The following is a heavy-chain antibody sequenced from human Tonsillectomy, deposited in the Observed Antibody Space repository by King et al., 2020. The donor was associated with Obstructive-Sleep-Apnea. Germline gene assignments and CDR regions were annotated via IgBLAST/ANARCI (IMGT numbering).Heavy chain of an antibody. CDR3: ARLDFAGHNFDCSSTSCYAGFDY. D-gene: IGHD2-2*01. CDR2: IYPGDSDT. V-gene: IGHV5-51*01. J-gene: IGHJ4*02. CDR1: GYSFTSYW. Sequence: VQLVESGAEVKKPGESLKISCKNSGYSFTSYWIGWVRQMPGKGLEWMGIIYPGDSDTRYSPSFQGQVTISADKSISTAYLQWSSLKASDTAMYYCARLDFAGHNFDCSSTSCYAGFDYWGQGTLVTVSS.